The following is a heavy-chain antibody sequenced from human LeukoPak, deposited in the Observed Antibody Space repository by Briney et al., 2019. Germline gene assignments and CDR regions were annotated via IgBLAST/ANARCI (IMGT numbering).Heavy chain of an antibody. D-gene: IGHD3-10*01. Sequence: PSETLSLTCAVYGGSFSDYYWGWIRQPPGKGLEWIGEIKHSGSTNYNPSLKSRVTISVDTSKNQFSLKLNSVTAADTAVYYCARELMVRGRDWFDPWGQGTLVTVSS. CDR3: ARELMVRGRDWFDP. CDR2: IKHSGST. J-gene: IGHJ5*02. CDR1: GGSFSDYY. V-gene: IGHV4-34*01.